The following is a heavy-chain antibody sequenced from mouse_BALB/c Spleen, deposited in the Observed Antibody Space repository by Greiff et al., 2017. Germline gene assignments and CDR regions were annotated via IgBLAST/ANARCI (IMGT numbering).Heavy chain of an antibody. V-gene: IGHV1-55*01. Sequence: QVQLQQSGPELEKPGASVKLSCKASGYNFTSYWINWVKLRPGQGLEWIGDIYPGSGSTNYNEKFKSKATLTVDTSSSTAYMQLSSLASEDSALYYCARGGYYFDYWGQGTTLTVSS. CDR2: IYPGSGST. CDR1: GYNFTSYW. CDR3: ARGGYYFDY. D-gene: IGHD1-1*02. J-gene: IGHJ2*01.